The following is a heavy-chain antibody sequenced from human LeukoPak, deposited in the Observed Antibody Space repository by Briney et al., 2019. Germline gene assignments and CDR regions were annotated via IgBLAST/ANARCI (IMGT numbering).Heavy chain of an antibody. CDR1: GFTVSNNY. CDR2: IKQDGSEK. V-gene: IGHV3-7*04. CDR3: ARGDNYYYDSSGYYDY. Sequence: GGSLRLSCAASGFTVSNNYMSWVRQAPGKGLEWVANIKQDGSEKYYVDSVKGRFTISRDNAKNSLYLQMNSLRAEDTAVYYCARGDNYYYDSSGYYDYWGQGTLVTVSS. J-gene: IGHJ4*02. D-gene: IGHD3-22*01.